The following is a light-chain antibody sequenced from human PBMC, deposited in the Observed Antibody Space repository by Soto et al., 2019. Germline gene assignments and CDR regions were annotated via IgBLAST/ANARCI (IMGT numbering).Light chain of an antibody. CDR2: GAS. CDR1: QSVSGN. J-gene: IGKJ4*01. Sequence: EIVMTQSPATLSVSPGERATLSCRASQSVSGNLAWYQQQPGQAPRLLIYGASTRATGIPARFSGSGSGREFTLTISSLQSEDFAVYYCHQYNNWPPLTFGGGTKVEIK. CDR3: HQYNNWPPLT. V-gene: IGKV3-15*01.